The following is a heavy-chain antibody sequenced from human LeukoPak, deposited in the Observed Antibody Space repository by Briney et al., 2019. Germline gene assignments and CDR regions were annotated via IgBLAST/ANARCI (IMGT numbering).Heavy chain of an antibody. CDR1: GGSISSYY. D-gene: IGHD2-15*01. Sequence: SETLSLTCTVSGGSISSYYWSWIRQPPGKGLEWIGYIYYSGSTNYNPSLKSRVTISVDTSKNQFSLKLSSVTAADTAVYYCARVSSSYYYYMDVWGKGTTVTVSS. CDR2: IYYSGST. J-gene: IGHJ6*03. V-gene: IGHV4-59*01. CDR3: ARVSSSYYYYMDV.